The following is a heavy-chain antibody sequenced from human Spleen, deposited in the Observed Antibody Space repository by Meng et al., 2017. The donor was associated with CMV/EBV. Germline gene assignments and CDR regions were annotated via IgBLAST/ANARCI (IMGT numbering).Heavy chain of an antibody. Sequence: YTFTSYGVSWVRQAPGQGLEWMGWISTYNDNTNYAQKFQGRVTMTTDTSTSTAYMELRSLTSDDTAFYYCARVPAPYYYDASGPFDYWGQGTLVTVSS. J-gene: IGHJ4*02. CDR3: ARVPAPYYYDASGPFDY. V-gene: IGHV1-18*01. CDR2: ISTYNDNT. D-gene: IGHD3-22*01. CDR1: YTFTSYG.